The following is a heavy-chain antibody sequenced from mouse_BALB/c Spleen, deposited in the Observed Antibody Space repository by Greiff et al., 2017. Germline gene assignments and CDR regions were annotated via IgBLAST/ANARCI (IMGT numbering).Heavy chain of an antibody. D-gene: IGHD2-2*01. J-gene: IGHJ3*01. V-gene: IGHV1-14*01. CDR1: GYTFTSYV. CDR2: INPYNDGT. CDR3: ARYYGGYDSWFAY. Sequence: VQLQQSGPELVKPGASVKMSCKASGYTFTSYVMHWVKQKPGQGLEWIGYINPYNDGTKYNEKFKGKATLTSDKSSSTAYMELSSLTSEDSAVYYCARYYGGYDSWFAYWGQGTLVTVSA.